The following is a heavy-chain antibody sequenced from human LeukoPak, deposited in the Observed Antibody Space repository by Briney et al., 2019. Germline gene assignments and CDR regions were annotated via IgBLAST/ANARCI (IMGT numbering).Heavy chain of an antibody. CDR2: IYYSGNI. CDR1: SGSITSYY. V-gene: IGHV4-59*08. CDR3: ARHRGGGGATRDAFDI. D-gene: IGHD1-26*01. J-gene: IGHJ3*02. Sequence: YPSETLSLTCTVSSGSITSYYWNWIRQPPGKGLERVGYIYYSGNINYNPSLKSRVTISVDTSKNQFSLKLSSVTAADTAVYYCARHRGGGGATRDAFDIWGQGTMVTVSS.